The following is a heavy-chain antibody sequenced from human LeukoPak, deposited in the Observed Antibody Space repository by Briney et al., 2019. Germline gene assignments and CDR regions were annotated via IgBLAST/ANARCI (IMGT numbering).Heavy chain of an antibody. CDR1: GFTFRNYW. CDR2: INQDGSER. J-gene: IGHJ4*02. CDR3: ASGVVFDF. D-gene: IGHD3-3*01. Sequence: GGSLRLSCEASGFTFRNYWMSWVRQAPGKGLECVASINQDGSERYYVDSVTGRFTISRDNSKNLVYLQMNTLRAEDTSIYYCASGVVFDFWGQGILVTVFS. V-gene: IGHV3-7*03.